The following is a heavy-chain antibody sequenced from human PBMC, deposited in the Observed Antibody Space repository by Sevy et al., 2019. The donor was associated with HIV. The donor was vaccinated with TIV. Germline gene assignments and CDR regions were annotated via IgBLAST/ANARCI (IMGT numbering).Heavy chain of an antibody. CDR3: AEDSPCGGDCYFLDS. Sequence: ASVKVSCKASGGTLNNYDINWVRQAPGQGLQWMGGILPISGLVNYAQNLQSRVTITADESTGTVYMELSSLRSEDTAVYYCAEDSPCGGDCYFLDSWGQGTLVTVSS. J-gene: IGHJ4*02. CDR1: GGTLNNYD. D-gene: IGHD2-21*01. CDR2: ILPISGLV. V-gene: IGHV1-69*13.